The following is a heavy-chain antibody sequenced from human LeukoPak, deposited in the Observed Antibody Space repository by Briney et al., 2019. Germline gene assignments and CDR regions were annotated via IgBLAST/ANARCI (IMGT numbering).Heavy chain of an antibody. CDR3: ARVMISYGGVTRDDTFDF. D-gene: IGHD3-16*01. J-gene: IGHJ3*01. CDR2: IYWDNDD. V-gene: IGHV2-5*02. CDR1: GFSLSPTGVG. Sequence: SGPTLVNPTQTLSLTCTFSGFSLSPTGVGVGWIRQPPGQAVEWLAVIYWDNDDRYNPSLRSRLSITKDTSKNQVVLTMTNMGPVDTATYYCARVMISYGGVTRDDTFDFWGQGTLVTVSS.